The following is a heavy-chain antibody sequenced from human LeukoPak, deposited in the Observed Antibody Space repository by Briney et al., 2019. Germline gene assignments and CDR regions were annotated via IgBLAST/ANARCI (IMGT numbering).Heavy chain of an antibody. V-gene: IGHV3-21*04. J-gene: IGHJ2*01. CDR2: ISSSSSYI. D-gene: IGHD6-25*01. CDR3: AKSARGWYFDL. CDR1: GFTFSSYS. Sequence: GGSLRLSCAASGFTFSSYSMNWVRQAPGKGLEWVSSISSSSSYIYYADSVKGRFTISRDNSKNTLYLQMNSLRAEDTAVYYCAKSARGWYFDLWGRGTLVTVSS.